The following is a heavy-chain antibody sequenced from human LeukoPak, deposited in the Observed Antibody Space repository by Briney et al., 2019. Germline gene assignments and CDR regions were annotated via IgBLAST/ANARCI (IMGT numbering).Heavy chain of an antibody. Sequence: GGSVRLSCAASGFTFSSYSMNWVRQAPGKGLEWVSSINSSSSYIYYADSVKGRFTISRDNAKKSLYLQMNSLRVEDTAVYYCARAYSERYGLGYYYMDVWGKGTTVTVSS. CDR1: GFTFSSYS. CDR2: INSSSSYI. CDR3: ARAYSERYGLGYYYMDV. V-gene: IGHV3-21*01. D-gene: IGHD1-26*01. J-gene: IGHJ6*03.